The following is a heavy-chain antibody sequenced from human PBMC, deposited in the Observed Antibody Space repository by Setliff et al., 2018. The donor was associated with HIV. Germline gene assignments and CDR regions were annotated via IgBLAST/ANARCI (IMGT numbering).Heavy chain of an antibody. CDR2: VYHSGST. Sequence: SETLSLPCTVAGGYISSHYWSWIRPPPGKGLEWLGYVYHSGSTNYPPSLKSRVTLSVDTSKKQVSLKLSSVTAAATAVYYCARVSTILGGAFDLWGQGTMVTVSS. CDR1: GGYISSHY. D-gene: IGHD5-12*01. J-gene: IGHJ3*01. V-gene: IGHV4-59*11. CDR3: ARVSTILGGAFDL.